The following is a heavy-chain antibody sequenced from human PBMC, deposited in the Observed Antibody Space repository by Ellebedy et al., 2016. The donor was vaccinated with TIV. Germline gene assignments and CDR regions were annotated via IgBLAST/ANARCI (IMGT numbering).Heavy chain of an antibody. CDR3: ARGWFGSGMGV. D-gene: IGHD3-10*01. V-gene: IGHV6-1*01. J-gene: IGHJ6*02. CDR2: PYYRSKWNN. CDR1: GDSVSTDIG. Sequence: SETLSLTCVISGDSVSTDIGWNCIRQSPSRGLEWLGRPYYRSKWNNDYAVSLKSRITINPDTSKKLFSLQLNSVTPEDTAVYYCARGWFGSGMGVWGQGTTVTVSS.